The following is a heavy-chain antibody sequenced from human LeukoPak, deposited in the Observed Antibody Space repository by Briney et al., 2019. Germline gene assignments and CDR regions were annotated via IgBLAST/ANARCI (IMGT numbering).Heavy chain of an antibody. V-gene: IGHV3-7*01. D-gene: IGHD3-16*01. Sequence: PGGSLRLSCAASGFTFSDSWMSWVRQAPGKGLEWVANMSQDGSAKDYVGSVKGRFTISRDNARNSLYLQMSSLRAEDTAVYYCATYTHWVAGDVWGQGTTVTVSS. J-gene: IGHJ6*02. CDR2: MSQDGSAK. CDR3: ATYTHWVAGDV. CDR1: GFTFSDSW.